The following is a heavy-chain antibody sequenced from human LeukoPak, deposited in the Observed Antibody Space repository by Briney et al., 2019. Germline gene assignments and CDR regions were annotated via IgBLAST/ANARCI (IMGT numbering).Heavy chain of an antibody. Sequence: GGSLRLSCAASGFTFSSYEMNWVRQAPGKGLEWVSYISSSGSTIYYADSVKGRFTISRDNAKNSLYLQMNSLRAEDTAVYYCARGDYYYYYGMDVWGKGTRSPSPQ. CDR3: ARGDYYYYYGMDV. V-gene: IGHV3-48*03. CDR1: GFTFSSYE. J-gene: IGHJ6*04. CDR2: ISSSGSTI.